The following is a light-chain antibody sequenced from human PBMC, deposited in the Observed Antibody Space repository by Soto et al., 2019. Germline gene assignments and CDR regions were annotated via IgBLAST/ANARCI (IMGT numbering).Light chain of an antibody. CDR3: QQYGSSLGVT. CDR2: GAS. Sequence: EMVLTQSPGTLSLSPGERATLSCRASQSVSSSYLAWYQQTPGQAPRLLIYGASSRATGIPDRFSGSGSGTDFTLTISRLEPEDFAVYYCQQYGSSLGVTFGGGTKVDNK. V-gene: IGKV3-20*01. J-gene: IGKJ4*01. CDR1: QSVSSSY.